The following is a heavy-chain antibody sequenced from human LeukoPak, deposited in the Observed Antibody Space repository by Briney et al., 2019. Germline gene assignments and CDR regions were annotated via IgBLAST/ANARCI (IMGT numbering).Heavy chain of an antibody. CDR1: EFTFVRYA. D-gene: IGHD6-13*01. V-gene: IGHV3-48*04. CDR3: VRDPSYGSSWYYYMDV. J-gene: IGHJ6*03. CDR2: ISSSRFKI. Sequence: GGSLRLSCAASEFTFVRYAMNWVRQAPGKGLEWVSYISSSRFKIVYADSVKGRFTIYRDTSKNSLYLQMDSLRVEDTAVYYCVRDPSYGSSWYYYMDVWGKGTTVTVSS.